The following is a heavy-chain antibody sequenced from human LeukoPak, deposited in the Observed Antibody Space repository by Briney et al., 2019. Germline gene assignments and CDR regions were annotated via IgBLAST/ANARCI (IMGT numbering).Heavy chain of an antibody. V-gene: IGHV3-43D*03. CDR2: ISWDGGST. Sequence: GGSLRLSCAAYGFTFDDYAMHWVRQAPGKGLEWVSLISWDGGSTYYADSVKGRFTISRDNSKNSLYLQMNRLRAEHTSLYYCANYYEARFLEWLDVWGKGTTVTVSA. D-gene: IGHD3-3*01. CDR1: GFTFDDYA. J-gene: IGHJ6*04. CDR3: ANYYEARFLEWLDV.